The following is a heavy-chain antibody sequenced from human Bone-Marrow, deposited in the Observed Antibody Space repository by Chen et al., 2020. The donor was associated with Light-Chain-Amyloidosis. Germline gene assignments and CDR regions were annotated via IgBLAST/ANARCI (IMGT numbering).Heavy chain of an antibody. V-gene: IGHV5-51*01. D-gene: IGHD5-12*01. CDR1: GYTFPNYW. CDR3: ASPAAGSPFDY. CDR2: IYPDDSDA. J-gene: IGHJ4*02. Sequence: EVQLEQSGPEVKKPGESLKISCKGSGYTFPNYWIGWVRQRPGKGLEWMGVIYPDDSDARISPSFEGQVTISADKSITTAYLQWRSLKASDSSICYSASPAAGSPFDYCGQGTLVTVSS.